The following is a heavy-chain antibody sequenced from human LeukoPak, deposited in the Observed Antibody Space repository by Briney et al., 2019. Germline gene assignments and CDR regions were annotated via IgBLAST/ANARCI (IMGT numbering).Heavy chain of an antibody. V-gene: IGHV4-39*07. CDR2: MYYTGNT. Sequence: SETLSLTCTVSGDSISSRSYSWGWIRQPPGKGLEWIGSMYYTGNTDYNPSLKSRLTMSVDTSKNQFSMSLKSVTAADTAVYYCARVVTSSLYFFDYWGQGTLVSVSS. D-gene: IGHD2-21*02. CDR1: GDSISSRSYS. J-gene: IGHJ4*02. CDR3: ARVVTSSLYFFDY.